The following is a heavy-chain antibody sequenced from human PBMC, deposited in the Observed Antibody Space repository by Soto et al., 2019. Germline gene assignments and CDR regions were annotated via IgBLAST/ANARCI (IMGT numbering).Heavy chain of an antibody. J-gene: IGHJ6*03. Sequence: QITLKESSPTLVKPTQTLTLTCSFSGFSLYTGGVGVGWIRQPPGKALEWLALLYWDDTRRYNPSLKNTLTFAKDTSENQVVLTVTEMGPVDTGTYFCAHYTTDTYFDVWGKGATVTVSS. D-gene: IGHD1-1*01. V-gene: IGHV2-5*02. CDR2: LYWDDTR. CDR3: AHYTTDTYFDV. CDR1: GFSLYTGGVG.